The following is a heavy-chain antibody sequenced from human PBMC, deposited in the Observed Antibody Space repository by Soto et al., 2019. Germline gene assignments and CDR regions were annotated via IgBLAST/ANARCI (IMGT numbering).Heavy chain of an antibody. D-gene: IGHD2-2*01. Sequence: SETLSLTCTVSGDSISSSRHYWGWVRQPPGKGLEGIGRIYHRGRTYYSPSLKSRVTISVDTSKNQFSLKLSSVTAADTAVYYCARHFHPTTGYCHSSSCYHFDYWGQGTLVTVSS. CDR2: IYHRGRT. CDR3: ARHFHPTTGYCHSSSCYHFDY. J-gene: IGHJ4*02. V-gene: IGHV4-39*01. CDR1: GDSISSSRHY.